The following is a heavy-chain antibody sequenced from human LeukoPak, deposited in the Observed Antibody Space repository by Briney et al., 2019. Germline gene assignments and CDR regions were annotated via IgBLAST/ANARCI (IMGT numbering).Heavy chain of an antibody. CDR1: GGSISSYY. J-gene: IGHJ5*02. D-gene: IGHD1-26*01. CDR3: ARGRVTSGSYSGFDP. CDR2: IYTSGST. Sequence: PSETLSLTCTVSGGSISSYYWSWIRQPAGKGLEWIGRIYTSGSTNYNPSLKSRVTVSVDTSKNQFSLKLSSVTAADTAVYYCARGRVTSGSYSGFDPWGQGTLVTVSS. V-gene: IGHV4-4*07.